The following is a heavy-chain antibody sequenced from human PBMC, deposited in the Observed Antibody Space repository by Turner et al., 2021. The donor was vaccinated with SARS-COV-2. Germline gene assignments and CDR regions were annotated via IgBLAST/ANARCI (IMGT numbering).Heavy chain of an antibody. V-gene: IGHV1-69*01. CDR3: ANNYYDSSGYFYVFYCDL. Sequence: QVQLVQSGAEVTKPGSSVKVSCKASGGTFSTYAISWVRQAPGQGLEWMGGIIPLFGTANYAQKFQGRVTITADESTSTAYMELSSLRSEDTAVYYCANNYYDSSGYFYVFYCDLWGRGTLVTVSS. CDR1: GGTFSTYA. CDR2: IIPLFGTA. D-gene: IGHD3-22*01. J-gene: IGHJ2*01.